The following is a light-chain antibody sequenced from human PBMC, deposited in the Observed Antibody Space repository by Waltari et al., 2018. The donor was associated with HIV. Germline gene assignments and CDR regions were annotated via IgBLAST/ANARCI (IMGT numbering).Light chain of an antibody. J-gene: IGLJ2*01. CDR2: DVS. V-gene: IGLV2-11*01. CDR3: CSYAGSDTFVL. Sequence: QSALTQPRSVSGSPGQSVSISCTGTSSDVGAYDYVSWYQQHPGKAPKLMIFDVSKRPSGVPDRFSCSKSDNTASLTISGLQAEDEADYYCCSYAGSDTFVLFGGGTKLTIL. CDR1: SSDVGAYDY.